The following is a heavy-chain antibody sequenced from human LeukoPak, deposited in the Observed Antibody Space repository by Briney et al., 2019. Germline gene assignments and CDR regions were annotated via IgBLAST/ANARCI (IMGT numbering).Heavy chain of an antibody. Sequence: SETLSLTCTVSGGSISSYDWSWIRQPPGKGLEWIGYIYYSGRATYNPSLKSRVTISVDTSKNQFSLKLSSVTAADTAVYYCARHAWGNIAAAGAWWFDPWGQGTLVTVSS. J-gene: IGHJ5*02. V-gene: IGHV4-59*08. CDR3: ARHAWGNIAAAGAWWFDP. CDR2: IYYSGRA. CDR1: GGSISSYD. D-gene: IGHD6-13*01.